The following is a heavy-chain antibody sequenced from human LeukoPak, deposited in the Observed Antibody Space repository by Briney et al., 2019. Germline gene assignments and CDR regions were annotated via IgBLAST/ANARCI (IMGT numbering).Heavy chain of an antibody. CDR1: GYTFTGYY. CDR2: INPNSGGT. CDR3: ARTGRGQLPDAFDI. V-gene: IGHV1-2*02. J-gene: IGHJ3*02. Sequence: ASMKVPCKASGYTFTGYYMHWVRQAPGQGLEWMGWINPNSGGTNYAQKFQGRVTMTRDTSISTAYMELSRLRSDDTAVYYCARTGRGQLPDAFDIWGQGTMVTVSS. D-gene: IGHD2-2*01.